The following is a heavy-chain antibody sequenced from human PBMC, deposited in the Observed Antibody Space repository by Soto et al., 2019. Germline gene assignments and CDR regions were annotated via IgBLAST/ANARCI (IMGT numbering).Heavy chain of an antibody. V-gene: IGHV4-31*03. CDR3: ARGEQQLIRPHSAFDY. CDR1: GGSISSGGYY. D-gene: IGHD6-13*01. J-gene: IGHJ4*02. Sequence: SETLSLTCTVSGGSISSGGYYWSWIRQHPGKGLEWIGHISYSGGPYYNPSLKSRITISLDTSKNQFSLDLTSVTAADTAVYYCARGEQQLIRPHSAFDYWGQGTLVTVSS. CDR2: ISYSGGP.